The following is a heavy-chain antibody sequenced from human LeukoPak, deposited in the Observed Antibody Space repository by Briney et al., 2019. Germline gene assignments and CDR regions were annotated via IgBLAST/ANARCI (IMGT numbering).Heavy chain of an antibody. CDR2: INHSGGT. V-gene: IGHV4-34*01. Sequence: SETLSLTCAVYGGSFSGYYWSWIRQPPGKGLEWIGEINHSGGTNYNPSLKSRVTISVDTSKNQFSLKLSSVTAADTAVYYCARQYYDYVWGSYRYIRTRFDYWGQGTLFTVFS. CDR1: GGSFSGYY. J-gene: IGHJ4*02. CDR3: ARQYYDYVWGSYRYIRTRFDY. D-gene: IGHD3-16*02.